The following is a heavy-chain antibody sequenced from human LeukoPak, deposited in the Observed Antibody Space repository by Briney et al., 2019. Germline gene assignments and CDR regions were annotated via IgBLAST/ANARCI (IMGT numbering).Heavy chain of an antibody. Sequence: PGGSLRLSCEASGFTFSSYTMNWVRQAPGGGLEWVSSITSSSSSIYYADSVKGRITISRDNARNSLYLQMNSLRAEDTAVYYCARDPRLVRTYSDYYYMDVWGKGTTVTVSS. CDR1: GFTFSSYT. V-gene: IGHV3-21*01. J-gene: IGHJ6*03. CDR3: ARDPRLVRTYSDYYYMDV. D-gene: IGHD4-23*01. CDR2: ITSSSSSI.